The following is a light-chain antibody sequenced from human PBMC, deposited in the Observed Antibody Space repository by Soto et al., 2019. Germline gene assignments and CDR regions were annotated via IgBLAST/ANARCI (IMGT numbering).Light chain of an antibody. CDR3: SSYTSSSYV. CDR2: EVS. Sequence: QSVLTQPASVSGSPGQSITISCTGTSSDVGGYNYVSWYQQHPGKAPKLMIYEVSNRPSGVSNRFSGSKSGNTASLTISGLQAEDEADYFCSSYTSSSYVVGTGTKVTVL. J-gene: IGLJ1*01. V-gene: IGLV2-14*01. CDR1: SSDVGGYNY.